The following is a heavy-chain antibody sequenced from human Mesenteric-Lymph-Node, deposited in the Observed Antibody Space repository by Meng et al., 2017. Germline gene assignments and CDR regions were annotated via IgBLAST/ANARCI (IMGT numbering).Heavy chain of an antibody. CDR2: FDPEDGET. CDR3: ARGIGRYSSSWYYY. D-gene: IGHD6-13*01. J-gene: IGHJ4*02. V-gene: IGHV1-24*01. Sequence: ASVKVSCKVSGYTLTELSMHWVRQAPGKGLEWMGGFDPEDGETIYAQKFQGRVTMTRNTSISTAYMELSSLRSEDTAVYYCARGIGRYSSSWYYYWGQGTLVTVSS. CDR1: GYTLTELS.